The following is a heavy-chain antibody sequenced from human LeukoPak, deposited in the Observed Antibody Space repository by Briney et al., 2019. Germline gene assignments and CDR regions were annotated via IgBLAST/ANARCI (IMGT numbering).Heavy chain of an antibody. CDR2: ISSSSSTI. J-gene: IGHJ4*02. CDR1: GFTFSSYS. D-gene: IGHD2-2*01. CDR3: ARDSSVTAAPIDY. V-gene: IGHV3-48*01. Sequence: EGSLRLSCAASGFTFSSYSMNWVRQAPGKGLEWVSYISSSSSTIYYADSLKGRFTISRDDAENSLYLQMNSLRAEDTAVYYCARDSSVTAAPIDYWGQGTLVTVSS.